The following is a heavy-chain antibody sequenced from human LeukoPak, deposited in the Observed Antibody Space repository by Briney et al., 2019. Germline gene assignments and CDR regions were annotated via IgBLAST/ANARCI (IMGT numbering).Heavy chain of an antibody. J-gene: IGHJ4*02. V-gene: IGHV2-70*01. CDR2: IDWDDDK. CDR1: GFSLSTSGMC. D-gene: IGHD3-10*01. Sequence: SGPALFKPTQTLTLTCTFSGFSLSTSGMCVSWIRQPPGKALEWLALIDWDDDKYYSTSLKTRLTISKDTSKNQVVLTMTNMDPVDTATYYCARICHYGSGNYYNPIDYWGQGTLVTVSS. CDR3: ARICHYGSGNYYNPIDY.